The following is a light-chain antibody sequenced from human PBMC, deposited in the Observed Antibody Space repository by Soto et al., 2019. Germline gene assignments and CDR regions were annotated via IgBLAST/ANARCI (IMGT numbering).Light chain of an antibody. J-gene: IGKJ2*01. CDR1: QSISAY. Sequence: DIQMTQSPSTLSASVGDRVTITCRASQSISAYLAWYQQKPGKAPKLLISKASSLERGVPSRFSGSGSGTEFTLTISSLQPDDFATYYCQQYASYSPTFGQGTKLEIK. CDR2: KAS. V-gene: IGKV1-5*03. CDR3: QQYASYSPT.